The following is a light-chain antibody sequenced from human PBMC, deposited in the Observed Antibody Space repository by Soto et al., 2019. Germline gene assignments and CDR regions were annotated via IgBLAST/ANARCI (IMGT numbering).Light chain of an antibody. J-gene: IGKJ4*01. CDR3: QQRTNWPLT. Sequence: EIVLTQSPATLSLSPGERATLSCWACQSVSNSLAWYQQRPGQSPRLLIYDVSTRATGIPARFGGSGSGTDFSLTISSLETEDFAVYYCQQRTNWPLTFGGGTKVDIK. CDR2: DVS. CDR1: QSVSNS. V-gene: IGKV3-11*01.